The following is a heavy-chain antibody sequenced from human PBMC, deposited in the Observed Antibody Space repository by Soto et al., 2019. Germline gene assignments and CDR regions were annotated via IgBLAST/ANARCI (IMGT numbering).Heavy chain of an antibody. CDR1: GGSISSYY. CDR2: IHYSGST. D-gene: IGHD3-10*01. V-gene: IGHV4-59*01. CDR3: AGGDLVSADGENWFDP. Sequence: QVQLQESGPGLVKPSETLSLTCTVSGGSISSYYWSWIRQPPGKGLEWIGYIHYSGSTNYNPSLKSRVTISVGTSKNQFSLKLSSVTAADTAVYYCAGGDLVSADGENWFDPWGQGALVTVSS. J-gene: IGHJ5*02.